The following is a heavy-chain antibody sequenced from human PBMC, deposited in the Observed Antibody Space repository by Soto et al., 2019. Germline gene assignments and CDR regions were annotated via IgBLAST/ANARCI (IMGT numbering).Heavy chain of an antibody. CDR1: GFTFDDYA. CDR2: ITWNSGRF. D-gene: IGHD3-3*01. V-gene: IGHV3-9*01. Sequence: EVQLIESGGGRVQPGKSLTLSCSVAGFTFDDYAMHWVRQVPGRGLEWVSGITWNSGRFAYAHSVQGRFTISRDNATTSLYLQMNNLSLQDTALNYCVKHRGQSAVLRAYDLWGPGTLVTVSS. J-gene: IGHJ4*02. CDR3: VKHRGQSAVLRAYDL.